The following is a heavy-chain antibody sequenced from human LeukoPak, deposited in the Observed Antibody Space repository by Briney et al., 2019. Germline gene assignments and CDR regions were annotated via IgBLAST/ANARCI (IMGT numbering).Heavy chain of an antibody. CDR2: IYHSGST. V-gene: IGHV4-38-2*02. CDR1: GYSISSGYY. D-gene: IGHD2-2*03. Sequence: SETLSLTCTVSGYSISSGYYWGWIRQLPGKGLEWIGSIYHSGSTYYNPSLKSRVTISVDTSKNQFSLKLSSVTAADTAVYYCARRYGYCSSTSCWDWGQGTLVTVSS. CDR3: ARRYGYCSSTSCWD. J-gene: IGHJ4*02.